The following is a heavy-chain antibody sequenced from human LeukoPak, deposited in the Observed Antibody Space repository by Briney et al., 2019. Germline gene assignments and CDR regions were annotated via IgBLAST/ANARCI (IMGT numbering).Heavy chain of an antibody. CDR3: AKSGNIVVVVAATGGWFDP. J-gene: IGHJ5*02. CDR1: GFTFSSYG. CDR2: ISYGGSNK. Sequence: GGSLRLSCAASGFTFSSYGMHWVRQAPGKGLEWVAVISYGGSNKYYADSVKGRFTISRDNSKNTLYLQMNSLRAEDTAVYYCAKSGNIVVVVAATGGWFDPWGQGTLVTVSS. D-gene: IGHD2-15*01. V-gene: IGHV3-30*18.